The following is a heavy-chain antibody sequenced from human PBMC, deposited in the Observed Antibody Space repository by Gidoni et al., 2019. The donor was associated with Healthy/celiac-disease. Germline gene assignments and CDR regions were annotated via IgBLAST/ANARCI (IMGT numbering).Heavy chain of an antibody. CDR1: GFTFTSYD. CDR2: MNPNSGNT. V-gene: IGHV1-8*02. J-gene: IGHJ5*02. CDR3: ARGRRGYCSGGSCYNWFDP. D-gene: IGHD2-15*01. Sequence: QVQLVQSGAEVKKPGASVNVSCKASGFTFTSYDIYWVRQVTGQGLEWMGWMNPNSGNTGYAQKFQGRVNMTRNTSISTAYMELSSLRSEDTAVYYCARGRRGYCSGGSCYNWFDPWGQGTLVTVSS.